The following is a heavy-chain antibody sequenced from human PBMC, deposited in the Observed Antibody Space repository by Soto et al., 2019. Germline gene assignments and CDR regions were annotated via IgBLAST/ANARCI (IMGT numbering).Heavy chain of an antibody. CDR3: ARDMVVAGPFDY. CDR1: GFTFSSYS. CDR2: ISSSSSYI. J-gene: IGHJ4*02. D-gene: IGHD2-15*01. Sequence: GGSLRLSCAASGFTFSSYSMNWVRQAPGKGLEWVSSISSSSSYIYYADSVKGRFTISRDNAKNSLYLQMNSLRAEDTAVYYCARDMVVAGPFDYWGQGTLVTVSS. V-gene: IGHV3-21*01.